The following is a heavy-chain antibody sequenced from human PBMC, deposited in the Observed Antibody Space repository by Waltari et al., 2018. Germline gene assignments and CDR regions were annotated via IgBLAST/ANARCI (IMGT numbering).Heavy chain of an antibody. J-gene: IGHJ6*02. CDR3: ARAPYGDYGYYYYGMDV. V-gene: IGHV4-39*07. CDR2: IYYSGST. Sequence: QLQLQESGPGLVKPSETLSLTCTVSGGSISSSSYYWGWIRQPPGKGLEWIGSIYYSGSTYYNPSLKSRVTISVDTSKNQFSLKLSSVTAADTAVYYCARAPYGDYGYYYYGMDVWGQGTTVTVSS. D-gene: IGHD4-17*01. CDR1: GGSISSSSYY.